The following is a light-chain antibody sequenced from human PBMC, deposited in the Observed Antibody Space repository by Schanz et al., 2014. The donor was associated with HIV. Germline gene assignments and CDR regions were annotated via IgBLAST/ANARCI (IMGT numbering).Light chain of an antibody. CDR1: SSDVGDYNY. CDR3: CSYAGSSTYVV. CDR2: DVS. J-gene: IGLJ2*01. Sequence: QSALTQPPSASGSPGQSVTISCTGTSSDVGDYNYVSWYQQHPGKAPKLMIYDVSKRPSGVPDRFSGSKSGNTASLTISGLQAEDEADYYCCSYAGSSTYVVFGGGTKLTVL. V-gene: IGLV2-8*01.